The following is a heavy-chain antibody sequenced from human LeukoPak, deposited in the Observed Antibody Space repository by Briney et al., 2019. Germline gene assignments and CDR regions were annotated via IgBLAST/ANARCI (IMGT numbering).Heavy chain of an antibody. CDR3: ARDRDSSSWDQLTIAPPDAFDI. CDR1: GYTFTSYG. CDR2: ISAYNGNT. Sequence: ASVKVSCKASGYTFTSYGISWVRQAPGQGLEWMGWISAYNGNTNYAQKLQGRVTMTTDTSTSTAYMELRSLRSDDTAVYYCARDRDSSSWDQLTIAPPDAFDIWGQGTMVTVSA. D-gene: IGHD6-13*01. V-gene: IGHV1-18*01. J-gene: IGHJ3*02.